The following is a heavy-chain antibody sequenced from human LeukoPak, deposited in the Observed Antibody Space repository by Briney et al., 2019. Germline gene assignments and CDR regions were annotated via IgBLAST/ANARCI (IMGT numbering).Heavy chain of an antibody. V-gene: IGHV4-59*01. J-gene: IGHJ4*02. CDR2: IYYSGSI. CDR1: GGSISSYY. D-gene: IGHD1-26*01. Sequence: SETLSLTCTFSGGSISSYYLNWIRQPPGKGLEWIGYIYYSGSINYNPSLKSRVTISVDTSKNQFSLKLSSVAAADTAVYYCATGGAIVGATLDYWGQGTLVTVSS. CDR3: ATGGAIVGATLDY.